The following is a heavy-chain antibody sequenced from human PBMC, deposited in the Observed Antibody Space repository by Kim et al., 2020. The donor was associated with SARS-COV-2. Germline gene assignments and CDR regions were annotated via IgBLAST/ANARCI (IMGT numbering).Heavy chain of an antibody. V-gene: IGHV3-23*01. CDR3: AKDRGGSYSNWFDP. D-gene: IGHD1-26*01. Sequence: GGSLRLSCAASGFAFSSYAMSWVRQAPGKGLEWVSAISGSGGSTYYADSVKGRFTISRDNSKNTLYLQMNSLRAEDTAVYYCAKDRGGSYSNWFDPWGQGTLVTVSS. J-gene: IGHJ5*02. CDR1: GFAFSSYA. CDR2: ISGSGGST.